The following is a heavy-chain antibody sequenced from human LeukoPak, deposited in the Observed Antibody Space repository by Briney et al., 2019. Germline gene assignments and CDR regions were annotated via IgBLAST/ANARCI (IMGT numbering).Heavy chain of an antibody. CDR2: ISSSSSYI. CDR1: GFTFSSYS. Sequence: GGSLRLSCAASGFTFSSYSMNWVRQAPRKGLEWVSSISSSSSYIYYADSVKGRFTIFRDNAKNSLYLQMNSLRAEDTAVYYCAIGLDSGGYYGDAFDIWGQGTMVTVSS. D-gene: IGHD3-22*01. J-gene: IGHJ3*02. V-gene: IGHV3-21*01. CDR3: AIGLDSGGYYGDAFDI.